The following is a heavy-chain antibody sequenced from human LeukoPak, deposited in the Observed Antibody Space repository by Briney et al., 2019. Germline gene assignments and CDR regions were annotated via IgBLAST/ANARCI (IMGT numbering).Heavy chain of an antibody. V-gene: IGHV4-59*12. CDR2: IYYSGST. CDR1: NASISGYF. CDR3: ARDYRPAYDYWSGYSFWFDR. D-gene: IGHD3-3*01. J-gene: IGHJ5*02. Sequence: SETLSLTCTVSNASISGYFWSWIRQPPGKGQEWIGYIYYSGSTNYNPSLKSRVTISVDTSTNQFSLELSSVTAADTAVYYCARDYRPAYDYWSGYSFWFDRWGQGTLVTVSS.